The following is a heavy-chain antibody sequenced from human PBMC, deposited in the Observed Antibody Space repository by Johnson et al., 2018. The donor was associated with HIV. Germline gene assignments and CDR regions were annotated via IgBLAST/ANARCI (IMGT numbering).Heavy chain of an antibody. CDR2: IKGKTDGGTT. CDR1: GFTVTSHY. J-gene: IGHJ3*02. V-gene: IGHV3-15*01. CDR3: TTYSIIHAFDI. Sequence: VQLVESGGGLVQPGGSLRLSCAASGFTVTSHYMSWVRQAPGKGLEWVGRIKGKTDGGTTDYAAPVKGRFTISRDDSKNTLYLQMNSLKTEDTAVYYCTTYSIIHAFDIWGQGTMVTVSS. D-gene: IGHD6-13*01.